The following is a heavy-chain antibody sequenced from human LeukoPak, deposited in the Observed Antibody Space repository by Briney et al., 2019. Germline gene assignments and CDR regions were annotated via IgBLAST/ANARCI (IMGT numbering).Heavy chain of an antibody. CDR1: GFTFSSYA. CDR3: ARALVGGGTYFDY. CDR2: IYSGGST. J-gene: IGHJ4*02. V-gene: IGHV3-66*01. D-gene: IGHD1-26*01. Sequence: PGGSLRLSCAASGFTFSSYAMSWVRQAPGKGLEWVSVIYSGGSTYYADSVKGRFTISRDNSKNTLYLQMNSLRAEDTAVYYCARALVGGGTYFDYWGQGTLVTVSS.